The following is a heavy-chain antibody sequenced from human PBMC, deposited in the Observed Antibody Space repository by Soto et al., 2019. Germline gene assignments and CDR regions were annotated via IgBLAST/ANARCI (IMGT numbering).Heavy chain of an antibody. J-gene: IGHJ6*02. V-gene: IGHV3-30-3*01. CDR2: ISYDGSNK. CDR1: GFTFSSYA. CDR3: ARDGDFLYYYYYYGMDV. Sequence: GGSLRLSCAASGFTFSSYAMHWVRQAPGKGLEWVAVISYDGSNKYYADSVKGRFTISRDNSKNTLYLQMNSLRAEDTAVYYCARDGDFLYYYYYYGMDVWGQGTTVTVSS.